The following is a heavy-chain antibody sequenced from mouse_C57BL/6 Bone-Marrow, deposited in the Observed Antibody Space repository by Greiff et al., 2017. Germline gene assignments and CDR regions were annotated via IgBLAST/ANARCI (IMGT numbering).Heavy chain of an antibody. CDR1: GFTFSDYG. D-gene: IGHD1-1*01. CDR2: ISNLAYSI. CDR3: ARLPRYYYGSSHWYFDV. J-gene: IGHJ1*03. Sequence: EVKLVESGGGLVQPGGSLKLSCAASGFTFSDYGMAWVRQAPRKGPEWVAFISNLAYSIYYADTVTGRFTISREHAKNTLYLEMSSLRSEDTSMYYCARLPRYYYGSSHWYFDVWGTGTTVTVSS. V-gene: IGHV5-15*01.